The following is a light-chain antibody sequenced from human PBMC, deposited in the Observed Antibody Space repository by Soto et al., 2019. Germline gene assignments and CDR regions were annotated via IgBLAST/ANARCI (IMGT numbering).Light chain of an antibody. Sequence: QPVLTQPASVSGSRGQSITISCTGTGSDVGGYNYVSWYQQHPGKAPKLMIYEVSNRPSGVSNRFSGSKSGNTASLTISGLQAEDEADYYCSSYTRNSTLVFGGGTKLTVL. CDR3: SSYTRNSTLV. V-gene: IGLV2-14*01. CDR1: GSDVGGYNY. J-gene: IGLJ2*01. CDR2: EVS.